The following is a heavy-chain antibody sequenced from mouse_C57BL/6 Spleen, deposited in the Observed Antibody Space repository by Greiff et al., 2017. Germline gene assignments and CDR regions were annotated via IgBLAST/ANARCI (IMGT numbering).Heavy chain of an antibody. J-gene: IGHJ3*01. CDR1: GYTFTSYW. Sequence: QVQLKQPGAELVKPGASVKLSCKASGYTFTSYWMHWVKQRPGQGLEWIGMIHPNSGSTNYNEKFKSKATLTVDKSSSTAYMQLSSLTSEGSAVYYCARHDGYYSWFAYWGQGTLVTVSA. D-gene: IGHD2-3*01. V-gene: IGHV1-64*01. CDR3: ARHDGYYSWFAY. CDR2: IHPNSGST.